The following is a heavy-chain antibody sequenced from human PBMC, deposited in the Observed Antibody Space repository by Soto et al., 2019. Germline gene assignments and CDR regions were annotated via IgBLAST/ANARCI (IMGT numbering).Heavy chain of an antibody. Sequence: HHGGSMRLSCAASGFTFSRYAMSWVRQAPGKGLEWVSAISGSGGSTYYADSVKGRFTISRDNSKNTLYLQMNSLRAEDTAVYYCAKRRGPIAAAALVDCWGQGTLVSVSS. CDR2: ISGSGGST. D-gene: IGHD6-13*01. CDR1: GFTFSRYA. J-gene: IGHJ4*02. V-gene: IGHV3-23*01. CDR3: AKRRGPIAAAALVDC.